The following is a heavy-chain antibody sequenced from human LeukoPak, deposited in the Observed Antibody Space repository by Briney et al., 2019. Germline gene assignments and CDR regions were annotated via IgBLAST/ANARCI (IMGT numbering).Heavy chain of an antibody. CDR3: ARGGYCGDDCFFYS. CDR2: FSCSGST. V-gene: IGHV4-39*07. J-gene: IGHJ4*02. D-gene: IGHD2-21*02. Sequence: SETLSLTCSVSGGSISSCTYSWGWIRQPPGKGLEWIGSFSCSGSTYYNPSLKSRVTISVDTSKNQFSLKLTSVTAADTAVYYCARGGYCGDDCFFYSWGQGTLVTVSS. CDR1: GGSISSCTYS.